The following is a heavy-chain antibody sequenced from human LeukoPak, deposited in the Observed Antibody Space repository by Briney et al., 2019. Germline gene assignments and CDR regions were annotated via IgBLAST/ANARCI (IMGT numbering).Heavy chain of an antibody. D-gene: IGHD2-21*01. J-gene: IGHJ5*02. CDR2: IYYSGST. CDR1: GGSISSYY. V-gene: IGHV4-59*01. Sequence: SETLSLTCTVSGGSISSYYWSWIRQPPGKGLEWIGYIYYSGSTNYNPSLKSRVTISVDTSKNQFSLKLSSVTAADTAVYYCARECGGWSSGWNWFDRRGQGTLVTVSS. CDR3: ARECGGWSSGWNWFDR.